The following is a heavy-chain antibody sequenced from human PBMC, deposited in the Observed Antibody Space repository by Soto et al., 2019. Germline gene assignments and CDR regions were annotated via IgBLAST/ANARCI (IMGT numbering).Heavy chain of an antibody. CDR3: AKAIDSSGYYYVLDY. D-gene: IGHD3-22*01. Sequence: TGGSLRLSCAASGFTFSSYAMSWVRQAPGKGLEWVSAISGSGGSTYYADSVKGRFTISRDNSKNTLYLQMNSLRAEDTAVYYCAKAIDSSGYYYVLDYWGQGTLVTVSS. CDR1: GFTFSSYA. J-gene: IGHJ4*02. V-gene: IGHV3-23*01. CDR2: ISGSGGST.